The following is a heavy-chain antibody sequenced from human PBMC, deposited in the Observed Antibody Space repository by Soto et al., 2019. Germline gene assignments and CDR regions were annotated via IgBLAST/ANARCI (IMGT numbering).Heavy chain of an antibody. D-gene: IGHD1-1*01. J-gene: IGHJ6*02. CDR3: ASQMGATGTYEHYYVMDV. V-gene: IGHV1-69*12. CDR2: IIPIFGTA. CDR1: GGTFSSYA. Sequence: QVQLVQSGAEVKKPGSSVKVSCKASGGTFSSYAISWVRQTPGQGLEWMGGIIPIFGTANYAQKFQGRVTITADESTSTAYMELSSLRSEDTAVYYCASQMGATGTYEHYYVMDVWGQGTTVTVSS.